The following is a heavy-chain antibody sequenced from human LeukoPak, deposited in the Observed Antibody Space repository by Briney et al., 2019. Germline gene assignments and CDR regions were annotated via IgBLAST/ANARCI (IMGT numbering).Heavy chain of an antibody. D-gene: IGHD6-19*01. J-gene: IGHJ4*02. CDR2: IYYTGAT. Sequence: SETLSLTCTVSGGSISSYYWTWIRQPPGKGLEWIGYIYYTGATSYNPSLKSRVTISVDTSKKQFSLKLTSVTAADTAVYYCARYGGSGWVIDNWGQGTLVTVSS. CDR3: ARYGGSGWVIDN. V-gene: IGHV4-59*08. CDR1: GGSISSYY.